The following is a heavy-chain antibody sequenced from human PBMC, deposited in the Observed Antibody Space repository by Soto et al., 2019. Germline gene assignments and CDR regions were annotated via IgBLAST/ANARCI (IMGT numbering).Heavy chain of an antibody. D-gene: IGHD3-22*01. Sequence: QVQLVESGGGVVQPGRSLRLSCAASGFTFSSYGMHWVRQAPGKGLEWVVVIWYDGSNKYYADSVKGRFTISRDNSKITLYLHMMSLRAEDTAVYYCARGRTDYDSPAFDIWGQGTMVTVSS. CDR3: ARGRTDYDSPAFDI. V-gene: IGHV3-33*01. CDR1: GFTFSSYG. CDR2: IWYDGSNK. J-gene: IGHJ3*02.